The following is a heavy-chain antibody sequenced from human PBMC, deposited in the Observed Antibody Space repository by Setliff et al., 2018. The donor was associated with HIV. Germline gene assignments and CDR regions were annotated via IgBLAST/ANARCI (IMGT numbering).Heavy chain of an antibody. V-gene: IGHV4-34*01. Sequence: PSETLSLTCAVYGGSFSGYYWSWIRQPPGKGLEWIGEIDHSGSTNYNPSLKSRVTISVDTSKNRFSLRLTSVTAADTAVYYSARTKADGYNGVSDSWGQGTLVTVSS. D-gene: IGHD5-12*01. CDR3: ARTKADGYNGVSDS. J-gene: IGHJ4*02. CDR2: IDHSGST. CDR1: GGSFSGYY.